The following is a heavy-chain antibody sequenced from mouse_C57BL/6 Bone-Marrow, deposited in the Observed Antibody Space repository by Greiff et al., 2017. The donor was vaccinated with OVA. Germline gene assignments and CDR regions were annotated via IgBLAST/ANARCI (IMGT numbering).Heavy chain of an antibody. CDR3: TRNYRGY. J-gene: IGHJ4*01. V-gene: IGHV1-15*01. CDR2: IDPETGGT. Sequence: VQLQESGAELVRPGASVTLSCKASGYTFTDYEMHWVKQTPVHGLEWIGAIDPETGGTAYNQKFKGKAILTADKSSSTAYMELRSLTSEDSAVYYCTRNYRGYWGQGTSVTVSS. D-gene: IGHD2-12*01. CDR1: GYTFTDYE.